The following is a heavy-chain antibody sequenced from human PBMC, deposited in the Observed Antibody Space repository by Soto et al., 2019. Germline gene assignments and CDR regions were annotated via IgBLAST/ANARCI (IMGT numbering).Heavy chain of an antibody. J-gene: IGHJ4*02. CDR1: GFTFNTYW. V-gene: IGHV3-7*01. CDR2: INEDGNKQ. Sequence: EVQLVESGGGLVQPGGSLSFSCVASGFTFNTYWLTWIRQAPGKGLEWVANINEDGNKQNYVESVRGRCNISRDNAKTSLYLQMNSLRVKDTDVYYCATRAGAPADGGQGTLVTVSS. D-gene: IGHD6-25*01. CDR3: ATRAGAPAD.